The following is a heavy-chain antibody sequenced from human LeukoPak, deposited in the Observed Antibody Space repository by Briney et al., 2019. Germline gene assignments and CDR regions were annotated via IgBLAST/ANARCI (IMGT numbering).Heavy chain of an antibody. CDR3: ARVQGSSGPGISEY. V-gene: IGHV3-7*01. J-gene: IGHJ4*02. CDR1: GFTFSNYW. Sequence: GGSLRLSCAASGFTFSNYWMSWVRQAPGKGLEWVANIKQDGSEKFYVDSVKGRFTISRDNAKKSLYLQMNSLRVEDTAVYYCARVQGSSGPGISEYWGQGTLVTVSS. D-gene: IGHD6-19*01. CDR2: IKQDGSEK.